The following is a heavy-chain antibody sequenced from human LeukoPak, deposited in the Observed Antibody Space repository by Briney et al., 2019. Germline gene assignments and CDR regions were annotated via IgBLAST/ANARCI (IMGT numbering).Heavy chain of an antibody. J-gene: IGHJ6*03. CDR1: GGSISSSSYY. D-gene: IGHD6-13*01. CDR3: ARVAAAGPRFYYYYYYMDV. CDR2: IYYSGST. V-gene: IGHV4-39*07. Sequence: SETLSLTCTVSGGSISSSSYYWGWLRQPPGKGLEWIGSIYYSGSTYYNPSLKSRVTISVDTSKNQFSLKLSSVTAADTAVYYCARVAAAGPRFYYYYYYMDVWGKGTTVTVS.